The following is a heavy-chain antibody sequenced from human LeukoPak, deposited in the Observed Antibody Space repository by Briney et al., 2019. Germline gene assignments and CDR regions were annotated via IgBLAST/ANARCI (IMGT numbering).Heavy chain of an antibody. CDR3: AKDRGRPRVATTLYYFDY. CDR1: GFTFSGYG. V-gene: IGHV3-33*06. CDR2: ILYDGSNQ. J-gene: IGHJ4*02. D-gene: IGHD5-12*01. Sequence: GGSLRLSCAASGFTFSGYGMHWVRQAPGKGLGWVAVILYDGSNQYYADFVKGRFTISRDNSKNTLYLQMNSLRAEDTAVYYCAKDRGRPRVATTLYYFDYWGQGTLVTVSS.